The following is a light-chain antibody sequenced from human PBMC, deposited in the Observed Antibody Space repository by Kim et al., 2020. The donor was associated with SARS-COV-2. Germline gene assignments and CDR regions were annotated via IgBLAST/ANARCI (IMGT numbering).Light chain of an antibody. V-gene: IGLV2-14*04. J-gene: IGLJ2*01. Sequence: QSITLAGTGTSSDIGAYSHVAWYQQYPGKVPKLLIFDVTKRPSGVSNRFSGSKSGNTASLTISGLQAEDEADYYCTSYTRINANVIFGGGTQLTVL. CDR1: SSDIGAYSH. CDR3: TSYTRINANVI. CDR2: DVT.